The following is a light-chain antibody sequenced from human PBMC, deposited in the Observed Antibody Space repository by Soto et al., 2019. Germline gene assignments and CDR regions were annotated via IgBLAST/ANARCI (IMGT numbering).Light chain of an antibody. J-gene: IGLJ2*01. V-gene: IGLV7-46*01. Sequence: QAVVTQEPSLTVSPGGTVTLTCGSSTGVVTSGHYPYWFQQKPGQAPKTLIYETSNKHSWTPARFSGSLLGGKAALTLSGAQPEDEAEYYCLLSYSGPRVFGGGTKL. CDR1: TGVVTSGHY. CDR2: ETS. CDR3: LLSYSGPRV.